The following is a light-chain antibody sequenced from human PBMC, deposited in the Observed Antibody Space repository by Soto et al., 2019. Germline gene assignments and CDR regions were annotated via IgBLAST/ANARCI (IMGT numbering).Light chain of an antibody. J-gene: IGKJ5*01. Sequence: DIQMTQSPSALAASVCDRGTIAFIASQSINTSLNWYQQKPGKAPKLLIYAEYSLQNGVPSRLSGSGSGTDFTLTISSLQTEDFATYYCKKSFSIQINCGKGKQREI. CDR3: KKSFSIQIN. CDR1: QSINTS. CDR2: AEY. V-gene: IGKV1-39*01.